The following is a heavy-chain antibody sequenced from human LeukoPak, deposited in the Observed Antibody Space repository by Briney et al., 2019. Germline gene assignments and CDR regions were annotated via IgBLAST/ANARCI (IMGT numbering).Heavy chain of an antibody. Sequence: GGSLRLSCVASGFTFSSNGMHWVRQAPGKGLEWVTFIQHDGSKKYYADSVKGRFTISRDNSKNTLYLQMNSLRAEDTAVYYCAKGDNLWFGELGQNYFDYWGQGTLVTVSS. CDR3: AKGDNLWFGELGQNYFDY. J-gene: IGHJ4*02. CDR2: IQHDGSKK. CDR1: GFTFSSNG. D-gene: IGHD3-10*01. V-gene: IGHV3-30*02.